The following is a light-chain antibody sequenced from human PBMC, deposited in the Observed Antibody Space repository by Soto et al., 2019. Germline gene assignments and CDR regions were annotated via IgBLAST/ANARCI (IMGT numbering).Light chain of an antibody. Sequence: EIVMTQSSDTLSVSPGERVTLSCRASQSVRDNLAWHQQKPGQAPRLLIYDASTRASDIPARFSGSGSGTEFTLTISSLQSEDVAVYYCQQYDAWPPWTFGQGTKVEIK. V-gene: IGKV3-15*01. J-gene: IGKJ1*01. CDR1: QSVRDN. CDR3: QQYDAWPPWT. CDR2: DAS.